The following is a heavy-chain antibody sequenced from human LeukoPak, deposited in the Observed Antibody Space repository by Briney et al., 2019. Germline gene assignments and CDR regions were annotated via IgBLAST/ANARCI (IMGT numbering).Heavy chain of an antibody. CDR2: ISGDGSST. Sequence: GGSLRLSCAASGLTFSSYWMHWVRQAPGEGLVWVSRISGDGSSTSYADSVKGRFTISRDNARNTLYLQMNSLRAEDTAVYYCARAYYRVDYWGQGTLVTVSS. CDR1: GLTFSSYW. V-gene: IGHV3-74*01. D-gene: IGHD2/OR15-2a*01. CDR3: ARAYYRVDY. J-gene: IGHJ4*02.